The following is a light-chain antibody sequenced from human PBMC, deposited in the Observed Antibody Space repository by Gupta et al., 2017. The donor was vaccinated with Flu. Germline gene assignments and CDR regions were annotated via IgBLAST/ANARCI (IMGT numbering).Light chain of an antibody. CDR3: SSNTHSSLYV. CDR1: SSDVGGYDH. Sequence: SITISCTGTSSDVGGYDHVSWYQHHPGKAPKLIIYDVTNRPSGVAYRFSGSKSGNTASLTISGLQPEDEADYFCSSNTHSSLYVFGTGTKVTVL. CDR2: DVT. V-gene: IGLV2-14*03. J-gene: IGLJ1*01.